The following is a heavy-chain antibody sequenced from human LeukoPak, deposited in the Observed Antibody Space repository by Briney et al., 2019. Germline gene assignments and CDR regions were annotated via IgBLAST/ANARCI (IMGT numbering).Heavy chain of an antibody. Sequence: GGSLRLSCAASGFTFSSYAMSWVRQAPGKGLEWVSTFSASGGNTYYADSVKGRFTIPRDISKNTLYLQLTSLRADDTAVYYCAKDGLVGATDWFDCWGQGTLVTVSS. J-gene: IGHJ4*02. D-gene: IGHD1-26*01. CDR2: FSASGGNT. CDR3: AKDGLVGATDWFDC. CDR1: GFTFSSYA. V-gene: IGHV3-23*01.